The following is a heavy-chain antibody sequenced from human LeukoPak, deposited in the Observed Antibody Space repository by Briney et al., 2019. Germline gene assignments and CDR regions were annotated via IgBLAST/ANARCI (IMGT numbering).Heavy chain of an antibody. Sequence: RPSVSVSCTASGYILTGYYMHWVRQAPGQGLEWMGWINPNSGATNYAQKFQGRVTMTRDTSISTAYMELSRLRSDDPAVYYCARGSESSSLPLDYWGQGTLVTVSS. CDR3: ARGSESSSLPLDY. J-gene: IGHJ4*02. CDR2: INPNSGAT. D-gene: IGHD6-13*01. CDR1: GYILTGYY. V-gene: IGHV1-2*02.